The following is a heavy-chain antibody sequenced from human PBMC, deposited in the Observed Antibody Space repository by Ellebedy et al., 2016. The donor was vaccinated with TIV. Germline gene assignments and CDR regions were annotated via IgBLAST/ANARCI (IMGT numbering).Heavy chain of an antibody. Sequence: PSETLSLTCTVSGGSISSYYWSWVRQAPGKGLEWVSSISGSGNGGNTYYADFVKGRFTISRDDSKNTLYLQMNSLRDEDTAVYYCARDQGWAYPGSTRFDYWGQGTLVTVSS. J-gene: IGHJ4*03. CDR2: ISGSGNGGNT. D-gene: IGHD3-10*01. CDR1: GGSISSYY. V-gene: IGHV3-23*01. CDR3: ARDQGWAYPGSTRFDY.